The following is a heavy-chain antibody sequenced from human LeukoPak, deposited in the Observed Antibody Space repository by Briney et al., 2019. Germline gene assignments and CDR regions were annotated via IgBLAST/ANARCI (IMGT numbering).Heavy chain of an antibody. CDR1: GFTFSGYA. Sequence: GGSLRLSCAASGFTFSGYAMTWVRQAPGKGLEWVSSVFGNDGSTYYADAVEGRFTISRDNSKDTLHLQMNSLRAEDTAVYYCAKRPSDYGDYVTYFDYWGQGTLVTVSS. CDR3: AKRPSDYGDYVTYFDY. V-gene: IGHV3-23*01. D-gene: IGHD4-17*01. CDR2: VFGNDGST. J-gene: IGHJ4*02.